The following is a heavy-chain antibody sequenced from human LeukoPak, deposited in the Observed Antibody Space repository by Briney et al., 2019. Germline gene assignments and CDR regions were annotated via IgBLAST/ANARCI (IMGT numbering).Heavy chain of an antibody. CDR1: GFTVSSNY. D-gene: IGHD2-15*01. V-gene: IGHV3-53*01. CDR2: IYSGGST. J-gene: IGHJ4*02. CDR3: ARQAGITPNFDY. Sequence: PGGSLRLSCAASGFTVSSNYMSWVRQAPGKGLEWVSLIYSGGSTYYADSVKGRFTISRDNSKNTLYLQMNSLRAEDTAVYYCARQAGITPNFDYWGQGTLVTVSS.